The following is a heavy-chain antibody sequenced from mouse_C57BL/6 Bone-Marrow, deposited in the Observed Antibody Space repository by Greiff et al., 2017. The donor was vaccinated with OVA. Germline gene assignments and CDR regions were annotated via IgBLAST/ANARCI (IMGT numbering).Heavy chain of an antibody. D-gene: IGHD1-1*01. Sequence: VKLMESGPGLVAPSQSLSITCTVSGFSLTSYAISWVRQPPGKGLEWLGVIWTGGGTNYNSALKSRLSISKDNSKSQVFLKMNSLQTDDTARYYCASGYYYGSSYQDFDVWGTGTTVTVSS. CDR3: ASGYYYGSSYQDFDV. CDR1: GFSLTSYA. J-gene: IGHJ1*03. CDR2: IWTGGGT. V-gene: IGHV2-9-1*01.